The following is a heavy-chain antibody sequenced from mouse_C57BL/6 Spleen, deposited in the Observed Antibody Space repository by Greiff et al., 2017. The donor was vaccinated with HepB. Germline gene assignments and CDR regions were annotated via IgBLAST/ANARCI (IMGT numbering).Heavy chain of an antibody. CDR2: IHPNSGST. D-gene: IGHD4-1*01. J-gene: IGHJ4*01. CDR3: ERGTGKYAMDY. V-gene: IGHV1-64*01. Sequence: QVQLQQPGAELVKPGASVKLSCKASGYTFTSYWMHWVKQRPGQGLEWIGLIHPNSGSTNYNEKFKSTATLTVDKSSSTAYMQLSSLTSEDSAVYYCERGTGKYAMDYWGQGTSVTGSS. CDR1: GYTFTSYW.